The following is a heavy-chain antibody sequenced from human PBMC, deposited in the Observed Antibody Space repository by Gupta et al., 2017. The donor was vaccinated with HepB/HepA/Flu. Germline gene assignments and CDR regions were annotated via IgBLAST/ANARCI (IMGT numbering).Heavy chain of an antibody. Sequence: QVQLVQSETEMKKPGSSVKVSCQTSEGTFKTYAINWVRQAPGQGLEWMGRIIPSVEMTDYGEKFQGRVTFAADSSTNTAYMGLSGLKSEDSAVYYCASQDYYEDGGFDYWGQGTLITVAS. CDR2: IIPSVEMT. CDR3: ASQDYYEDGGFDY. V-gene: IGHV1-69*04. J-gene: IGHJ4*02. D-gene: IGHD3-22*01. CDR1: EGTFKTYA.